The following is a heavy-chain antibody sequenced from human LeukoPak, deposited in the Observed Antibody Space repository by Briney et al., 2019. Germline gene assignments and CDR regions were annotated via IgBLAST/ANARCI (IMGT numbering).Heavy chain of an antibody. CDR1: GYSFPIYW. CDR3: ARNPRLDF. CDR2: IYPGDSDT. Sequence: GESLKISCEASGYSFPIYWIAWVRRAPGKGLEWMGNIYPGDSDTRYSPSFRGQVTISVDKSVSTAYLHFSSLRASDTAIYYCARNPRLDFWGQGTPVTV. J-gene: IGHJ4*02. V-gene: IGHV5-51*01.